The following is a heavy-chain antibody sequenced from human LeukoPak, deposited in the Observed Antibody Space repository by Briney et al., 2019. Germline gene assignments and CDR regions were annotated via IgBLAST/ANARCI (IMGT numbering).Heavy chain of an antibody. CDR3: AKEWRFSSSWYQYYFDY. Sequence: GGSLRLSCAASGFTVSSYAMSWVRQAPGKGLEWISAISGSRGSKYYADSVKGRFTISRDTSTNTLYLQLNSLRVDDTAVYFCAKEWRFSSSWYQYYFDYWGQGTLVTVSS. CDR2: ISGSRGSK. J-gene: IGHJ4*02. V-gene: IGHV3-23*01. CDR1: GFTVSSYA. D-gene: IGHD6-13*01.